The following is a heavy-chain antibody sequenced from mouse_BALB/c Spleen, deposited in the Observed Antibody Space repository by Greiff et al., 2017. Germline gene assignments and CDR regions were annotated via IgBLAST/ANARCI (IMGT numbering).Heavy chain of an antibody. D-gene: IGHD2-4*01. J-gene: IGHJ4*01. Sequence: VQVVESGAELAKPGASVKMSCKASGYTFTSYWMHWVKQRPGQGLEWIGYINPSTGYTEYNQKFKDKATLTADKSSSTAYMQLSSLTSEDSAVYYCARSGRTNDYDGAMDYWGQGTSVTVSS. V-gene: IGHV1-7*01. CDR3: ARSGRTNDYDGAMDY. CDR1: GYTFTSYW. CDR2: INPSTGYT.